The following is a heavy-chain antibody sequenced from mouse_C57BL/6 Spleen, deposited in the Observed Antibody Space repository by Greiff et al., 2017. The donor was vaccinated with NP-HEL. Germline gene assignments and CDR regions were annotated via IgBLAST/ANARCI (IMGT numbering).Heavy chain of an antibody. Sequence: EVKLVESGGDLVKPGGSLKLSCAASGFTFSSYGMSWVRQTPDKRLEWVATISSGGSYTYYPDSVKGRFTISRDNAKNTLYLQMSSLKSEDTAMYYCARPPGNYPSWFAYWGQGTLVTVSA. V-gene: IGHV5-6*02. CDR3: ARPPGNYPSWFAY. D-gene: IGHD2-1*01. J-gene: IGHJ3*01. CDR1: GFTFSSYG. CDR2: ISSGGSYT.